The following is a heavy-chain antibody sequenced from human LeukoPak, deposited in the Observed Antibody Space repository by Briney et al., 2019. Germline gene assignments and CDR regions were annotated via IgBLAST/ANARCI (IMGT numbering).Heavy chain of an antibody. D-gene: IGHD1-26*01. Sequence: GGSLRLSCAASGLTFSNYGMSWVRQAPGKGLEWVSAISGSGGNTYYSDSVKGRFTISRDNSKNTLYLQMNSLRAEDTAVYYCAKDDGGSYYIYYYYMDVWGKGTTVTISS. V-gene: IGHV3-23*01. CDR3: AKDDGGSYYIYYYYMDV. CDR2: ISGSGGNT. CDR1: GLTFSNYG. J-gene: IGHJ6*03.